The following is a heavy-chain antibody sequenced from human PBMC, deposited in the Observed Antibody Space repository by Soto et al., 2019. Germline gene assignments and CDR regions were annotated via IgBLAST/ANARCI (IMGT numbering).Heavy chain of an antibody. J-gene: IGHJ4*02. V-gene: IGHV4-30-2*01. D-gene: IGHD2-21*01. CDR1: GVTISSGGYS. CDR2: IYHSGST. Sequence: SETLYLTCAVSGVTISSGGYSWSWIRQPPGKGLEWIGYIYHSGSTYYNPSLKSRVTISVDRSKNQFSLKLSSVTAADTDVYYCARGNVVAIDYWGQGTLVTVSS. CDR3: ARGNVVAIDY.